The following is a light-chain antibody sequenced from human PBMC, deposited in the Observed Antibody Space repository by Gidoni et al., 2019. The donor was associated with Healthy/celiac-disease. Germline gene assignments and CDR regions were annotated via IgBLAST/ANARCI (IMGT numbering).Light chain of an antibody. V-gene: IGLV2-11*01. CDR1: SSDVGGYHD. Sequence: HSPLPQPRPVSRSPQQAVTISCTGPSSDVGGYHDVSWYQQHPGKAPRLMIYDVSQRPSGVPGRFAGSKSGNAASLTSSGLQAEDDADYCCGSYAGSYTLFGGGTKLTVL. CDR2: DVS. J-gene: IGLJ2*01. CDR3: GSYAGSYTL.